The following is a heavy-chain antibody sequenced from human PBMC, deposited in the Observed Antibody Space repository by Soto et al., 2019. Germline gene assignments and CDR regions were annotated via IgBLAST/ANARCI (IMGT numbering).Heavy chain of an antibody. V-gene: IGHV3-21*01. CDR2: ISSSSSYI. J-gene: IGHJ6*03. CDR1: GFTFSSYS. CDR3: ARFPRVLRYFDWSTFDYYYMDV. D-gene: IGHD3-9*01. Sequence: EVQLVESGGGLVKPGGSLRLSCAASGFTFSSYSMNWVRQAPGKGLEWVSSISSSSSYIYYADSVKGRFTISRDNAKNSLYLQMNSLRAEDTAVYYCARFPRVLRYFDWSTFDYYYMDVWGKGTTVTVSS.